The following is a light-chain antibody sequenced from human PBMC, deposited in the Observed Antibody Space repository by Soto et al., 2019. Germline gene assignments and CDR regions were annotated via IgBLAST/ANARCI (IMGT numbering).Light chain of an antibody. CDR2: DVS. Sequence: QSALTQPRSVSGSPGQSVTISCTGTNSDVGGYNFVSWFQQFPDSAPKAVIYDVSKRPFGVPDRFSGSKSGNTATLTISGLQPEDESDSDCFSYAGRYSYSFGSVTNVTVL. CDR3: FSYAGRYSYS. V-gene: IGLV2-11*01. J-gene: IGLJ1*01. CDR1: NSDVGGYNF.